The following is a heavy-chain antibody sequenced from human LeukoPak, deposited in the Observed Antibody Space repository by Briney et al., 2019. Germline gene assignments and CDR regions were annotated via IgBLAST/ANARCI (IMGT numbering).Heavy chain of an antibody. CDR1: GGSISSGDYY. Sequence: PSQTLSLTCTVSGGSISSGDYYWSWIRQPPGKGLEWIGYIYYSGSTYYNPSLKSRVTISVDTSKNQFSLKLSSVTAADTAVYYCARTIYITMVRGVITRARSFDYWGQGTLVTVSS. CDR3: ARTIYITMVRGVITRARSFDY. D-gene: IGHD3-10*01. J-gene: IGHJ4*02. CDR2: IYYSGST. V-gene: IGHV4-30-4*08.